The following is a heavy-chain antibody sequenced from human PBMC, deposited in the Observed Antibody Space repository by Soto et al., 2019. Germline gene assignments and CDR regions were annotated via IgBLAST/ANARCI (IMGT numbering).Heavy chain of an antibody. CDR2: ISYDGKDR. J-gene: IGHJ1*01. V-gene: IGHV3-30*18. Sequence: QVLLVESGGGVVQPGGPLTLSCEASGFNFGYYGMHWVRQVPGKGLEWVAIISYDGKDRYYTDSVKGRFTISRDNSKNTLYLKMNSLKPEDTAVYYCAKKRIGGYCSTNRCYVLQHWGQGTRVTVSS. CDR3: AKKRIGGYCSTNRCYVLQH. D-gene: IGHD2-2*01. CDR1: GFNFGYYG.